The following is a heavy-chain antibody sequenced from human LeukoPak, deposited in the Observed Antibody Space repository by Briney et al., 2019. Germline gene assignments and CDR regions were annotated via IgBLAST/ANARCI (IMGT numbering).Heavy chain of an antibody. CDR1: GFTFSSYG. CDR2: ISSSSSTI. D-gene: IGHD4-11*01. J-gene: IGHJ3*02. V-gene: IGHV3-48*01. Sequence: GGSLRLSCAASGFTFSSYGMTWVRQAPGKGLEWVSYISSSSSTIYYADSVKGRFTISRDNAKNSLYLQLNSLRAEDTAVYYCARVDSFDAFDIWGQGTMVTVSS. CDR3: ARVDSFDAFDI.